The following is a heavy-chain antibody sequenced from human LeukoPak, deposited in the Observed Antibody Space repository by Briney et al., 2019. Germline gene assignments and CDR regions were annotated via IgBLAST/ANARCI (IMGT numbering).Heavy chain of an antibody. CDR2: INPNSGDP. Sequence: ASVKVSCKTSGYTFTDSYIHWVRQAPGQGLEWMGRINPNSGDPNYPQKFQGRVTMTRDTSISTAYMELSRLRFDDTAVYYCASGDYGDPPLNYWGQGTLVTVSS. CDR1: GYTFTDSY. J-gene: IGHJ4*02. D-gene: IGHD4-17*01. V-gene: IGHV1-2*06. CDR3: ASGDYGDPPLNY.